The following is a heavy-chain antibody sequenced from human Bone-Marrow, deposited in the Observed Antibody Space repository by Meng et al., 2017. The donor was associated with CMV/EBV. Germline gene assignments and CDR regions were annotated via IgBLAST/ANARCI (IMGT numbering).Heavy chain of an antibody. CDR1: GFTFSSYE. J-gene: IGHJ4*02. D-gene: IGHD3-10*01. V-gene: IGHV3-23*01. CDR2: ISGSGGNT. CDR3: AKARITMVRGVNKPFDY. Sequence: GGSLRLSCAASGFTFSSYEMNWVRQAPGKGLEWVSAISGSGGNTYYADSVKGRFTISRDNSKYTLYLQMNSLRAEDTAVYYCAKARITMVRGVNKPFDYWGQATLATVSS.